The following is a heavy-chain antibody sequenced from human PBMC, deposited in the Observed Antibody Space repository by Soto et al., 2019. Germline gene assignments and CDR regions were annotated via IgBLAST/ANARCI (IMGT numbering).Heavy chain of an antibody. CDR2: IYWDDDR. D-gene: IGHD2-21*02. J-gene: IGHJ6*04. V-gene: IGHV2-5*02. CDR1: GFSLSTIGVG. CDR3: VQSRCGGDCLQSYSSHSYYGLDV. Sequence: QITLKESGPTLVKPTQTLTLTCTFSGFSLSTIGVGVGWIRQPPGKALEWLALIYWDDDRRYNPSLKNRLTNIKHTSKNHVVLTMSNMDPVDTATYYCVQSRCGGDCLQSYSSHSYYGLDVWGKGTTVTVSS.